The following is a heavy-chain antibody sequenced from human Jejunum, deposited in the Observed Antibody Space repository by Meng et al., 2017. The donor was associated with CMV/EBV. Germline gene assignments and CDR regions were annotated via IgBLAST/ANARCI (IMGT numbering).Heavy chain of an antibody. CDR3: ATAGQYRLDN. CDR1: GFTFGTHW. Sequence: EVQLVESGVTLVQPGGSLRLSCVASGFTFGTHWMHWVRQAPGKGLVWVSRINTDGTITNYADSVKGRFTISRDNAKSTLYLQMNSLRVDDTAVYHCATAGQYRLDNWGHGTLVTVSS. D-gene: IGHD2-2*01. CDR2: INTDGTIT. V-gene: IGHV3-74*01. J-gene: IGHJ4*01.